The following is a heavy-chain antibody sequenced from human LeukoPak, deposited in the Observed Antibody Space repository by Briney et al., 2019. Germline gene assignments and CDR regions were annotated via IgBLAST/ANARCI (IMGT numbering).Heavy chain of an antibody. D-gene: IGHD1-26*01. CDR1: GVSMDNYY. V-gene: IGHV4-59*01. J-gene: IGHJ5*02. CDR2: VFYRGSS. CDR3: GSTNYNPAVRSRVTISLDTSKRQFFMSLTSVTAADTAVYYCARIMNPVYPPVLQWFDP. Sequence: SGTLSLTCTVSGVSMDNYYWTWIRQSPGKGLEWVGYVFYRGSSHYIPALRSRGTISLHPTHRQSLPSLTSVDAEATALCSLGSTNYNPAVRSRVTISLDTSKRQFFMSLTSVTAADTAVYYCARIMNPVYPPVLQWFDPWGQGMLVTVSS.